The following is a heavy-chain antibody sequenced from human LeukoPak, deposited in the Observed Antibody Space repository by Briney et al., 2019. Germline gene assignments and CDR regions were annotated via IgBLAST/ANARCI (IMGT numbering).Heavy chain of an antibody. D-gene: IGHD5-24*01. CDR1: GYSFTSYW. J-gene: IGHJ4*02. CDR2: IYPGDSDT. Sequence: GESLKISCKGSGYSFTSYWIGWVRQMPGKGLEWMGIIYPGDSDTRYSLSFQGQVTISADKSISTAYLQWSSLKASDTAMYYCARQGFRDGYNPVYWGQGTLVTVSS. V-gene: IGHV5-51*01. CDR3: ARQGFRDGYNPVY.